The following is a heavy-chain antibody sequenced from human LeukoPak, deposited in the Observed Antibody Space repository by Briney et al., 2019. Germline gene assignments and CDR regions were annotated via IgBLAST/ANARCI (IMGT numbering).Heavy chain of an antibody. CDR2: ISYDGSNK. D-gene: IGHD6-13*01. Sequence: QPGRSLTLSCTPSGFIFNRYGKHWVRQAPGKGLEWVAVISYDGSNKYYADSVKGRFTISRDNSKNTLYLQMNSLRAEDTAVYYCANMTAAAAFDSWGQGTLVTVSS. CDR1: GFIFNRYG. J-gene: IGHJ5*01. CDR3: ANMTAAAAFDS. V-gene: IGHV3-30*18.